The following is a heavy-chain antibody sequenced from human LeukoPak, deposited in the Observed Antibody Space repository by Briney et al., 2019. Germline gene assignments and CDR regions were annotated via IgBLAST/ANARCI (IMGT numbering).Heavy chain of an antibody. CDR1: GFTFSSYW. CDR3: ARNYYDSSGRKSSFDY. D-gene: IGHD3-22*01. V-gene: IGHV3-7*01. J-gene: IGHJ4*03. CDR2: IKRDGSEK. Sequence: GGSLRLSCAASGFTFSSYWMSWVRQAPGKGLEWVANIKRDGSEKYYVDSVKGRFTISRDNAKNSLYLQMNSLRAEDTAVYYCARNYYDSSGRKSSFDYWGQGTTVTVSS.